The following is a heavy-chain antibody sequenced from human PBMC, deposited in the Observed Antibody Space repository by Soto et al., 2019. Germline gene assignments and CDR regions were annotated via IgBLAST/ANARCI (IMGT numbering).Heavy chain of an antibody. J-gene: IGHJ4*02. CDR1: GFSFRNYA. V-gene: IGHV3-30-3*01. CDR3: VRERRGYIPDN. Sequence: QVHLVESGGGVVQPGRSLRLSCAASGFSFRNYAMHWVRQAPGKGLEWVARITYDGSNNYYADSLKGRFTISRDQSKDTLFLQMNSLRPEDTAVYYCVRERRGYIPDNWGQGTLVTVAS. D-gene: IGHD6-13*01. CDR2: ITYDGSNN.